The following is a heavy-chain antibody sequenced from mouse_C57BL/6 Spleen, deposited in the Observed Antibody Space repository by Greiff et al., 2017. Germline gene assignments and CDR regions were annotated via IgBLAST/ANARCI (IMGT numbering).Heavy chain of an antibody. V-gene: IGHV1-82*01. CDR3: TYYSNYWVTY. J-gene: IGHJ3*01. CDR1: GYAFSSSW. D-gene: IGHD2-5*01. Sequence: VQLQQPGPELVKPGASVMISCKASGYAFSSSWMNLVKQRPGKGLECIGRIYTGGGDTNYNGKFKGKAILTADKSSSTAYMQLSSLTSEDSTVYFCTYYSNYWVTYWGKRNLGKVSA. CDR2: IYTGGGDT.